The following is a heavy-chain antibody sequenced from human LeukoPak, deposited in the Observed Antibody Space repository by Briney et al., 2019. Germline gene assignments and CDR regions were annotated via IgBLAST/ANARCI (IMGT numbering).Heavy chain of an antibody. CDR2: INHSGST. D-gene: IGHD2-15*01. CDR3: ASYCSGGSCYAAFDI. Sequence: SETLSLTCAVYGGSFSGYYWSWIRQPPGKGLEWIGEINHSGSTNYNPSLKSRVTIPVDTSKNQFSLKLSSVTAADTAVYYCASYCSGGSCYAAFDIWGQGTMVTVPS. V-gene: IGHV4-34*01. CDR1: GGSFSGYY. J-gene: IGHJ3*02.